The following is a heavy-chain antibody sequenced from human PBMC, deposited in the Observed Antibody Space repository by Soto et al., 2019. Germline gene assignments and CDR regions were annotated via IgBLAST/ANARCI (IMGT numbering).Heavy chain of an antibody. CDR1: GFTFSDYY. CDR3: ARYDVTVYFDY. Sequence: MRLSCAASGFTFSDYYMSWIRQAPGKGLEWVSYISSSSSYTNYADSVKGRFTISRDNAKNSLYLQMNSLRAEDTAVYYCARYDVTVYFDYWGQGTLVTVSS. CDR2: ISSSSSYT. J-gene: IGHJ4*02. D-gene: IGHD4-17*01. V-gene: IGHV3-11*06.